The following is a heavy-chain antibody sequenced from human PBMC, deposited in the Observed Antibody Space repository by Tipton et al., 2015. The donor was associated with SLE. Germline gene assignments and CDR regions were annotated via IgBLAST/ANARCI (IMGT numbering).Heavy chain of an antibody. CDR2: IYYSGST. CDR1: GGSISSSSYY. V-gene: IGHV4-39*07. CDR3: ARANLQWLVQDY. Sequence: TLSLTCTVSGGSISSSSYYWGWIRQPPGKGLEWIGNIYYSGSTYYNPSLKSRVTISVDTSKSQFSLKLTSVTAADTAVYYCARANLQWLVQDYWGQGTLVTVSS. J-gene: IGHJ4*02. D-gene: IGHD6-19*01.